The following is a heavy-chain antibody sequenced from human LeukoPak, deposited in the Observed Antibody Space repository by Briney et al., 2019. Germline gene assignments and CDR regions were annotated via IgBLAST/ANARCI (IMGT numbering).Heavy chain of an antibody. CDR3: ASRYCSSTSCLPHGVYYGMDV. J-gene: IGHJ6*02. D-gene: IGHD2-2*01. CDR1: GFTFSSYS. V-gene: IGHV3-21*04. Sequence: GGSLRLSCAASGFTFSSYSMNWVRQAPGKGLEWVSSISSSSSYIYYADSVKGRFTISRDNAKNSLYLQMNSLRSDDTAVYYCASRYCSSTSCLPHGVYYGMDVWGQGTTVTVSS. CDR2: ISSSSSYI.